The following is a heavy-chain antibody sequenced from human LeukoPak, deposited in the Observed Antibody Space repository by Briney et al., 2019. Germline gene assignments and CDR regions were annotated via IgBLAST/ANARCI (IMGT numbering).Heavy chain of an antibody. CDR2: ISSSGSTI. Sequence: PGGSLRLSCAASGFTFSDYYMSWIRQAPGKGLEWVSYISSSGSTIYYADSVKGRFTISRDNSKNTLYLQMNSLRAEDTAVYYCARDYGAMITPHDAFDIWGQGTMVTVSS. CDR1: GFTFSDYY. V-gene: IGHV3-11*04. J-gene: IGHJ3*02. D-gene: IGHD3-22*01. CDR3: ARDYGAMITPHDAFDI.